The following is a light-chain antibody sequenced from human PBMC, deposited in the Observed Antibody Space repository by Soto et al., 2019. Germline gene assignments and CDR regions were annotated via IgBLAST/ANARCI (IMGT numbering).Light chain of an antibody. J-gene: IGKJ1*01. CDR1: QSIGSS. V-gene: IGKV3-11*01. Sequence: EIVLTQSPATLSLSPGERATLSCRASQSIGSSLAWYQQKPGQAPRLLIYDASSRATGFPARFSGSGSGTDFTLTISSLEPEDFAVYYCQQRSAWPRTFGQGTKVEIK. CDR3: QQRSAWPRT. CDR2: DAS.